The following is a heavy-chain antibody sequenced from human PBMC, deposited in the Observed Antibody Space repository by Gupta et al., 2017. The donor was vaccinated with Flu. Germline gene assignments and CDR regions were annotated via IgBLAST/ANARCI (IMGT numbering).Heavy chain of an antibody. Sequence: EVELLESGGGLVQPGGSLRLSCAASGFIFNNYDMNWVRQAPGKGLEWVSDISGSGDRAYYADSVKGRFTVSRDNSKNTLYLHMNSLRADDTAVYYCAKDRCTTISCYFESWGQGTLVTVSS. J-gene: IGHJ4*02. D-gene: IGHD2-2*01. CDR1: GFIFNNYD. CDR2: ISGSGDRA. CDR3: AKDRCTTISCYFES. V-gene: IGHV3-23*01.